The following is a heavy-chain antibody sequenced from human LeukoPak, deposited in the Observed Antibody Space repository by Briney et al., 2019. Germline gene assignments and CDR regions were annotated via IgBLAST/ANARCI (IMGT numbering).Heavy chain of an antibody. CDR3: ATDFCSSTSCPWDWFDP. CDR1: GYTLTELS. D-gene: IGHD2-2*01. CDR2: FDPEDGET. V-gene: IGHV1-24*01. Sequence: RRASVKVSCKVSGYTLTELSMHWVRQAPGKGLEWMGGFDPEDGETIYAQKFQGRGTMTEDTSTDTAYMELSSLRSEDTAVYYCATDFCSSTSCPWDWFDPWGQGTLVTVSS. J-gene: IGHJ5*02.